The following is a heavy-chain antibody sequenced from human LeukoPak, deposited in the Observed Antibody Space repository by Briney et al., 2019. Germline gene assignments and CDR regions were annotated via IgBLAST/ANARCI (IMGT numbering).Heavy chain of an antibody. D-gene: IGHD3-9*01. CDR1: GFTFSNYA. CDR3: AKWGDYDVLTGYYVSDY. CDR2: ITGSGGNT. Sequence: PGGSLRLSCVASGFTFSNYATSWVRRAPGKGLEWVSAITGSGGNTYYADSVKGRFTISRDNSKNTVFLQMNSLRAEDTAVYYCAKWGDYDVLTGYYVSDYWGQGTLVTVSS. J-gene: IGHJ4*02. V-gene: IGHV3-23*01.